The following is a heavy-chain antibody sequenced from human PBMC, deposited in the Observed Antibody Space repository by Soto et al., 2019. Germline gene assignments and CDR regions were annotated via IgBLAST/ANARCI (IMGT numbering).Heavy chain of an antibody. V-gene: IGHV5-51*01. CDR2: IYPGDSDT. D-gene: IGHD3-3*01. J-gene: IGHJ6*02. Sequence: GEPMKISSKGSGYSFTSYWIGWVSKMNGKGLEWMGIIYPGDSDTRYSPSFQGQVTISADKSISTAYLQWSSLKASDTAMYYCARRGLRFLEWNYGMDVWGQGTTVTVSS. CDR3: ARRGLRFLEWNYGMDV. CDR1: GYSFTSYW.